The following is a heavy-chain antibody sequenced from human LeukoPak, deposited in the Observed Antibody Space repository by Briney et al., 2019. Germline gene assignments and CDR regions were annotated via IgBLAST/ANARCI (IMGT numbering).Heavy chain of an antibody. V-gene: IGHV3-23*01. J-gene: IGHJ4*02. CDR3: AKQLGYCSDGSCYFPY. D-gene: IGHD2-15*01. Sequence: GGSLRLSGAASGFTFSSSAMSWVRQAPGKGLEWVSAISNNGGYTYYADSVQGRFTISRDNSKSTLCLQMNSLRAEDTAVYYCAKQLGYCSDGSCYFPYWGQGTLVTVSS. CDR2: ISNNGGYT. CDR1: GFTFSSSA.